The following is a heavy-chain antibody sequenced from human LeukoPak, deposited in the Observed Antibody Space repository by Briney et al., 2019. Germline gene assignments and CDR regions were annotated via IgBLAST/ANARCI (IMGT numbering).Heavy chain of an antibody. V-gene: IGHV3-21*01. CDR1: GFTFSYS. Sequence: GGSLRLSCAASGFTFSYSMNWVRQAPGKGLEWVSSITSSGRYIYYADSVKGRFTISRDNAKNSLYLQMNSLRAEDTAVYYCARNPPDYYASGSYYKLGSCFDYWGQGTLVTVSS. CDR3: ARNPPDYYASGSYYKLGSCFDY. J-gene: IGHJ4*02. CDR2: ITSSGRYI. D-gene: IGHD3-10*01.